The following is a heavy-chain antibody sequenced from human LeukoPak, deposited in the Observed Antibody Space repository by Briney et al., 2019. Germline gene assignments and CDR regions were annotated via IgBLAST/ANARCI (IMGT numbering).Heavy chain of an antibody. J-gene: IGHJ5*02. CDR1: GGSISSSSYY. CDR3: ARDPYYYDRSGGFDP. V-gene: IGHV4-39*07. CDR2: IYYSGST. Sequence: PSETLSLTCNVSGGSISSSSYYWGWIRQPPGKGLEWIGSIYYSGSTYYNPSLKSRVTISVDTSKNQFSLKLSSVTAADTAVYFCARDPYYYDRSGGFDPWGQGTLVTVSS. D-gene: IGHD3-22*01.